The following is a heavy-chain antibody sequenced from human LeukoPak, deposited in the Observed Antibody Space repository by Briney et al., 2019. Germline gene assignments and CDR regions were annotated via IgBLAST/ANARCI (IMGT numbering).Heavy chain of an antibody. CDR3: AKDLGIAAAGYQFDY. V-gene: IGHV3-23*01. CDR1: GFTFSSYA. J-gene: IGHJ4*02. D-gene: IGHD6-13*01. Sequence: GGSLRLSCAASGFTFSSYAMSWVRQAPGKGLEWVSAVSGSGGSTYYADSVKGRFTISRDNSKNTLYLQMNSLRAEDTAVYYCAKDLGIAAAGYQFDYWGQGTLVTVSS. CDR2: VSGSGGST.